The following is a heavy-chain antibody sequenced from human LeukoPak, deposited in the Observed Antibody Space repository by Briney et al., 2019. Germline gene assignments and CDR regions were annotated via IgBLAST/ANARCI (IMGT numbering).Heavy chain of an antibody. CDR2: ISSGSNYI. CDR1: GFTFSSFT. V-gene: IGHV3-21*01. J-gene: IGHJ4*02. D-gene: IGHD2-15*01. CDR3: ARVGCSGGTCYDY. Sequence: GGSLRLSCASSGFTFSSFTMNWVRQAPGKGLEWVSFISSGSNYIYYIDSVKGRFTISRDNAKNSLYLQMNSLRVEDTAIYYCARVGCSGGTCYDYWGQGTLFTVSS.